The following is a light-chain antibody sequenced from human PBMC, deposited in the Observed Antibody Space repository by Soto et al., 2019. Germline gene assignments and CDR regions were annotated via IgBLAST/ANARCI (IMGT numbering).Light chain of an antibody. CDR3: QQYDSLPIT. CDR1: QDISNY. CDR2: DAA. V-gene: IGKV1-33*01. J-gene: IGKJ5*01. Sequence: IQLTQSPSSLTASVGARVTITCQASQDISNYLNWYQHKSGKAPKLLIYDAANLETGVPSRFSGSGSGTDFTFTISSLQPEDIATYYCQQYDSLPITCGQGTRLEI.